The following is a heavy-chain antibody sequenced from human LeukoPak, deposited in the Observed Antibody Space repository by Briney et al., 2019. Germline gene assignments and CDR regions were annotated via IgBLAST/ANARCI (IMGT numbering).Heavy chain of an antibody. CDR2: FSGSGGST. D-gene: IGHD3-16*01. V-gene: IGHV3-23*01. CDR1: GFTFSSYA. CDR3: AKDPPHPYDYVWGSFDS. J-gene: IGHJ4*02. Sequence: GGSLRLSCAASGFTFSSYAMSWVRQAPGKGLECISGFSGSGGSTYYADSVKGRFTISRDNYKNTLYLQMNSLRAEDTAVYYCAKDPPHPYDYVWGSFDSWGQGTLVTVSS.